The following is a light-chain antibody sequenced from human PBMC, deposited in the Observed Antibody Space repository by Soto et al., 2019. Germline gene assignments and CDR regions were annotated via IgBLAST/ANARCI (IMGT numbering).Light chain of an antibody. CDR3: QQGYGTPRT. V-gene: IGKV1-39*01. Sequence: DIQVTQSPSFLSASVGDRVTITCRASQSISNYLNWYQQKPGKAPKLLIYGASTLQSGVPSRFSGSGSGTDFTLTIISLQPEDFATYYCQQGYGTPRTFGQGTKVEI. CDR1: QSISNY. J-gene: IGKJ2*01. CDR2: GAS.